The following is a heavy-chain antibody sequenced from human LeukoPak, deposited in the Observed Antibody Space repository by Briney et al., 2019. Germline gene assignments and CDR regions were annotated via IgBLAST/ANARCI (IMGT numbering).Heavy chain of an antibody. Sequence: PSETLSLTCTVSGGSISPYYWSWIRQPPGKGLEWIGYVYYSGSISYNPSLKSRVTISVDTSKNQSSLKVNSVTAADTAVYYCARGSAGHGGNFDYWGQGTLVTVSS. CDR1: GGSISPYY. CDR2: VYYSGSI. J-gene: IGHJ4*02. V-gene: IGHV4-59*01. D-gene: IGHD6-13*01. CDR3: ARGSAGHGGNFDY.